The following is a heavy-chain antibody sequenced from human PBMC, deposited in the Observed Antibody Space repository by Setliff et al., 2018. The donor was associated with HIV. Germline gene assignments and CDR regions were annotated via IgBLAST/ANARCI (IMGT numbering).Heavy chain of an antibody. V-gene: IGHV4-34*01. CDR2: LNYDGVT. Sequence: SETLSLTCAVYGGSFSGSYWSWIRQPPGKGLEWSGELNYDGVTNHNPSLKSRVTISVDTSKNQLSLKLSSVTAADTAVYYCARAISAAGIAPFDFWGQGTLVTVSS. D-gene: IGHD6-13*01. J-gene: IGHJ4*02. CDR3: ARAISAAGIAPFDF. CDR1: GGSFSGSY.